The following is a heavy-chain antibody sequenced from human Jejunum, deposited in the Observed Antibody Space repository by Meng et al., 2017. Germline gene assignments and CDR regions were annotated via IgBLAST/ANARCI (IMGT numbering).Heavy chain of an antibody. Sequence: HVHLKGSGPGLVKPSGTLSLTCAVSGDFTSSSDRWTWVRQAPGRGLEWIGEVWHSGATYYNPSLESRLTISIDTSNNRFSLELSSATAADTAVYYCARGVLERYFDYWGQGALVTVSS. CDR2: VWHSGAT. D-gene: IGHD3-10*01. CDR1: GDFTSSSDR. CDR3: ARGVLERYFDY. J-gene: IGHJ4*02. V-gene: IGHV4-4*02.